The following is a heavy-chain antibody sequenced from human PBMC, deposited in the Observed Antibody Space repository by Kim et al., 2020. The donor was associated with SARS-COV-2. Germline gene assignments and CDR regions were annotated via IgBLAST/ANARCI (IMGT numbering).Heavy chain of an antibody. CDR3: ARATRGIFGVVTQFDY. V-gene: IGHV4-31*02. D-gene: IGHD3-3*01. J-gene: IGHJ4*02. Sequence: SLKSRVTRSVDTSKNQFSLKLSSVTAADTAVYYCARATRGIFGVVTQFDYWGQGTLVTVSS.